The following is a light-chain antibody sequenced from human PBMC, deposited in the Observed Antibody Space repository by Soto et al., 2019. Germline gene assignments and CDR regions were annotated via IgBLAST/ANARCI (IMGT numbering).Light chain of an antibody. CDR1: QSLSSW. CDR3: QQLRMYPST. V-gene: IGKV1-5*03. CDR2: KAS. Sequence: DIQMTQSPSTLSASVGDRVTITCRASQSLSSWLAWYQQKPGKAPKLLIYKASTLKSGVPSRFSGSGSGTDFALTITSLQAEDFATYYCQQLRMYPSTFGGGTKVDIK. J-gene: IGKJ4*01.